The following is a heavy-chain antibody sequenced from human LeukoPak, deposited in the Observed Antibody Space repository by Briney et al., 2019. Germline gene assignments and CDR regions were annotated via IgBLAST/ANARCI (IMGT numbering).Heavy chain of an antibody. CDR1: GFTFSSYA. V-gene: IGHV3-23*01. Sequence: PGGSLRFSCEASGFTFSSYAMSGVRQAPGKGLEWVSAISGSGGSTYYADSVKGRFTISRDNSKNTLYLQMNSLRAEDTAVYYCAKLPAYGDPRSFDYWGQGTLVTVSS. CDR2: ISGSGGST. J-gene: IGHJ4*02. D-gene: IGHD4-17*01. CDR3: AKLPAYGDPRSFDY.